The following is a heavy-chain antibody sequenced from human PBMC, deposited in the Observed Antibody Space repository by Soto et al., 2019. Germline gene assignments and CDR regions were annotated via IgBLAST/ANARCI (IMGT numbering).Heavy chain of an antibody. J-gene: IGHJ4*02. CDR2: ISSSSSYI. CDR3: ARVYHDYGMDY. D-gene: IGHD4-17*01. Sequence: EVQLVESGGGLVKPGGSLRLSCAASGFTFSSYSMNWVRQAPGKGLEWVSSISSSSSYIYYADSVKGGFTISRDNAKNSLYLQMNSLRAEHTAVYYCARVYHDYGMDYWGQGTLVTVSS. CDR1: GFTFSSYS. V-gene: IGHV3-21*01.